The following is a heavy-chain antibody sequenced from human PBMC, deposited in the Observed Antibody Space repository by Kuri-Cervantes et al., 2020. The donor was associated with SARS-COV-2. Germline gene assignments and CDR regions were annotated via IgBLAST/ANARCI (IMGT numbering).Heavy chain of an antibody. V-gene: IGHV1-2*04. Sequence: ASVKVSCKASGYTFTGYYMHWVRQAPGQGPEWMGWINPNSGGTNYAQKFQGWVTMTRDTPISTAYMELSRLRSDDTAVYYCARDLGPYGLEAASYSSSGYYDMDVWGQGTTVTVSS. CDR1: GYTFTGYY. J-gene: IGHJ6*02. D-gene: IGHD6-6*01. CDR2: INPNSGGT. CDR3: ARDLGPYGLEAASYSSSGYYDMDV.